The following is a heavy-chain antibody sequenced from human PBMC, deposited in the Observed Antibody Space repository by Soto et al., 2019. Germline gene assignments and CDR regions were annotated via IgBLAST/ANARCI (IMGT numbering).Heavy chain of an antibody. CDR2: IWYDGSNK. CDR1: GFTFSSYG. Sequence: GGSLRLSCAASGFTFSSYGMHWVRQAPGKGLEWVAVIWYDGSNKYYADSVKGRFTISRDNSKNTLYLQMNSLRAEDTAVYYCARALGDDFWSGFKDQFNDYYYGMDVWGQGTTVTVSS. CDR3: ARALGDDFWSGFKDQFNDYYYGMDV. J-gene: IGHJ6*02. V-gene: IGHV3-33*01. D-gene: IGHD3-3*01.